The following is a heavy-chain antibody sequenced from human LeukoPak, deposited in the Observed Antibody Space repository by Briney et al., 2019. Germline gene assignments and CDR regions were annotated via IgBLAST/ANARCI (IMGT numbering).Heavy chain of an antibody. J-gene: IGHJ3*02. Sequence: SETLSLTCTVSGGSISSDHWNWIRQPPGKGLEWIGCIYYSGSTYYNPSLKSRVTISVDMSKSQFSLRLTSVPAADTAVYYCARKNVFDIGGQGTLVTVSS. CDR1: GGSISSDH. V-gene: IGHV4-59*01. CDR3: ARKNVFDI. CDR2: IYYSGST. D-gene: IGHD2/OR15-2a*01.